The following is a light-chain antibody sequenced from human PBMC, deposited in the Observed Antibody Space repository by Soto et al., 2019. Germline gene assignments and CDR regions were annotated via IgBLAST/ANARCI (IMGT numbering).Light chain of an antibody. CDR3: SSYTSSYTYV. CDR1: SSDVGGYNF. V-gene: IGLV2-14*03. J-gene: IGLJ1*01. CDR2: DVS. Sequence: QSALTQPASVSGSPGQSVTISCAGTSSDVGGYNFVSWYQKHPGKAPQLMNYDVSSRPSGVSNRFSGSKSGNTASLTIYGLQAEDEADYYCSSYTSSYTYVFGTGTKVTVL.